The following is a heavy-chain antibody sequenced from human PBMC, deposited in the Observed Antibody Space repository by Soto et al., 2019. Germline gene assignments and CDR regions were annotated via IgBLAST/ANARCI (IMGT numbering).Heavy chain of an antibody. D-gene: IGHD5-12*01. CDR2: DSGSGGNT. V-gene: IGHV3-23*01. CDR1: GFTFSNYA. Sequence: EVQLLESGGGLVQPGGSLRLSCAASGFTFSNYAMTWVRQAPGKGLEWVSGDSGSGGNTYYADSVKGRFTISRDKSKNTLYLQMISLRAEDTAVYYCAKAQYSGYAVSLNLDPWGQGALVTVSS. J-gene: IGHJ5*02. CDR3: AKAQYSGYAVSLNLDP.